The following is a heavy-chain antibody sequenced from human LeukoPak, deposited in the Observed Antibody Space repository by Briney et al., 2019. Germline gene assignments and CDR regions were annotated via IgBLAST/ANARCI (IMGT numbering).Heavy chain of an antibody. CDR3: ARAAVTTSGVTFDY. Sequence: GGSLRLSCAASGFTFDDYAMSWVRQAPGKGLEWVSSISSSSSYIYYADSVKGRFTISRDNAKNSLYLQMNSLRAEDTAVYYCARAAVTTSGVTFDYWGQGTLVTVSS. V-gene: IGHV3-21*01. J-gene: IGHJ4*02. CDR1: GFTFDDYA. CDR2: ISSSSSYI. D-gene: IGHD4-17*01.